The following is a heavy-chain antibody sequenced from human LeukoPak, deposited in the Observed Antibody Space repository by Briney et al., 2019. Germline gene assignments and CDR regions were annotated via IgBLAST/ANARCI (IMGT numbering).Heavy chain of an antibody. CDR1: GFAFNTYS. Sequence: HPGGSLRLSCAASGFAFNTYSMNWVRQAPGKGLEWVSFIFSSSTYIYYTDSVKGRFTISRDNARNSLYLQMDNLRAEDTAVYYCARDEYCSGGSCYRLYYFDYWGQGTLVAVSS. J-gene: IGHJ4*02. D-gene: IGHD2-15*01. CDR2: IFSSSTYI. V-gene: IGHV3-21*01. CDR3: ARDEYCSGGSCYRLYYFDY.